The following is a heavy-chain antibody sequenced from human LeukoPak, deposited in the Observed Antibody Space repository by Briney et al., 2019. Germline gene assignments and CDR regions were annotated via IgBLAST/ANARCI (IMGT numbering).Heavy chain of an antibody. CDR2: VHLDGRT. V-gene: IGHV4-4*02. J-gene: IGHJ4*02. CDR1: GGSVTSTNW. Sequence: SETLSLTCDVSGGSVTSTNWWTSVRQPPGKGLEWIGEVHLDGRTNYNPSLKSRLIMSVDLPENHISLKTTSVTAADTAVYDCAREGGFHRPLDYSGQGSLVTVSS. CDR3: AREGGFHRPLDY.